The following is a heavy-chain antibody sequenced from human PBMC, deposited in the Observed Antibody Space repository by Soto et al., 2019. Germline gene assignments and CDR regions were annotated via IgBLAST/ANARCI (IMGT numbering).Heavy chain of an antibody. V-gene: IGHV1-69*13. CDR3: ASLYGSGSYRSSLLDY. CDR1: GGTFSSYA. Sequence: SVKVSCKASGGTFSSYAISWVRQAPGQGLEWMGGIIPIFGTANYAQKFQGRVTITADESTSTAYMELSSLRSEDTAVYYCASLYGSGSYRSSLLDYWGQGTTVTVSS. J-gene: IGHJ4*03. D-gene: IGHD3-10*01. CDR2: IIPIFGTA.